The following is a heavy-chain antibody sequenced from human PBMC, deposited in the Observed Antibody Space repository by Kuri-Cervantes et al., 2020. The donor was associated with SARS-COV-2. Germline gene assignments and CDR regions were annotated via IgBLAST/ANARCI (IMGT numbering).Heavy chain of an antibody. CDR3: AKASKVQLTELDY. Sequence: GESLKISCAASGFTFSDYYMSWIRQAPGKGLEWVSYISSSGSTIYYADSVRGRFTISRDNSKNSLYLQMNSLRAEDTALYYCAKASKVQLTELDYWGQGTLVTVSS. V-gene: IGHV3-11*01. J-gene: IGHJ4*02. D-gene: IGHD5-18*01. CDR2: ISSSGSTI. CDR1: GFTFSDYY.